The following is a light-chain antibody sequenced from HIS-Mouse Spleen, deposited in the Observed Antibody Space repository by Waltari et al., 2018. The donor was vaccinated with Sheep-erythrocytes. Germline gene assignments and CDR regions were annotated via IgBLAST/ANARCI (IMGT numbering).Light chain of an antibody. Sequence: SYVLTQPPSVSVAPGQTARITCGGNNIGSKSVHGYQQKPGQAPVLVVYDDSARPSGIPERFSGSNSGNTATLTISRVEAGDEADYYCQVWDSSSDHVVFGGGTKLTVL. CDR3: QVWDSSSDHVV. CDR1: NIGSKS. J-gene: IGLJ2*01. CDR2: DDS. V-gene: IGLV3-21*02.